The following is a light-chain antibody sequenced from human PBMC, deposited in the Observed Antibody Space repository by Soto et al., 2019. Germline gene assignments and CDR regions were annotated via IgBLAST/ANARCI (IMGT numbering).Light chain of an antibody. J-gene: IGKJ5*01. CDR1: QRVSSY. Sequence: EIVLTQSPGTLSLSPGERATLSCRASQRVSSYLAWYQQKPGQAPRLLIYDTFNRATGIPARFRGSGSGTDFTLTISSLEPEDFAVYYCQQRSNWPPPITFGQGTRLEIK. V-gene: IGKV3-11*01. CDR2: DTF. CDR3: QQRSNWPPPIT.